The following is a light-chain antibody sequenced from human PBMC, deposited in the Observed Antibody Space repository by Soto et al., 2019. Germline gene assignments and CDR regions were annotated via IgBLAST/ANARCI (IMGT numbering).Light chain of an antibody. CDR1: SSDVGGYNF. Sequence: QSALTQPASVSGSPGQSIAISCTGTSSDVGGYNFVSWYQQHPGKAPKLMIYDVSNRPSGVSNRFSGSKSGNTASLTISGLQAEDVAGYYCSSYSGSSPLVVFGGGTKLTVL. J-gene: IGLJ2*01. V-gene: IGLV2-14*03. CDR3: SSYSGSSPLVV. CDR2: DVS.